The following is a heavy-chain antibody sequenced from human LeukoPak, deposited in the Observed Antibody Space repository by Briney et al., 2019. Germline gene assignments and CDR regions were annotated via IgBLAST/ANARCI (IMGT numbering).Heavy chain of an antibody. V-gene: IGHV1-2*02. CDR2: INPNSGGT. Sequence: ASVKVSCKASGYTFTGYYMHWVRQAPGQGLEWMGWINPNSGGTNYAQKFQGRVTMTRDTSISTAYMELSRLRSDEPAVYYCARDRSGVVVVPAAKYYYYGMDVRGQGTTVTVSS. J-gene: IGHJ6*02. D-gene: IGHD2-2*01. CDR3: ARDRSGVVVVPAAKYYYYGMDV. CDR1: GYTFTGYY.